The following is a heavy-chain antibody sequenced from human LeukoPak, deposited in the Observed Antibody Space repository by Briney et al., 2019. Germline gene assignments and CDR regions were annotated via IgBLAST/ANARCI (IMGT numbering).Heavy chain of an antibody. Sequence: GGSLRLSCAASGFTFSSYSMNWVRQAPGKGLEWISSISSSSGYIYYADSVKGRFTVSRDNAKSSLFLQMNSLRVEDTAVYYCARGPTPSYYYGSGSYYSLDFWGQGTLVTVSS. J-gene: IGHJ4*02. CDR1: GFTFSSYS. D-gene: IGHD3-10*01. CDR2: ISSSSGYI. CDR3: ARGPTPSYYYGSGSYYSLDF. V-gene: IGHV3-21*06.